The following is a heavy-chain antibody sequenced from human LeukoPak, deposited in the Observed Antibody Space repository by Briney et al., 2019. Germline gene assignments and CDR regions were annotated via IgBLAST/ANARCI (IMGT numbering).Heavy chain of an antibody. V-gene: IGHV4-4*02. CDR3: ATAPILRGEGGEHYKYGMDV. CDR1: VVSINSGNW. D-gene: IGHD2-2*02. CDR2: IYHNGTP. J-gene: IGHJ6*02. Sequence: SETLSLTCAVSVVSINSGNWWSWVRQSPGKGLEWIGEIYHNGTPNYNPSLKSRVTISADTFKNHFSLKMISVTAADTADYYCATAPILRGEGGEHYKYGMDVWGQGTTVIVSS.